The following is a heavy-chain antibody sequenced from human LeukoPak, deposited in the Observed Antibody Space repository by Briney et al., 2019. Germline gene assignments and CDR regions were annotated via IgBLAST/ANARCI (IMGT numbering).Heavy chain of an antibody. J-gene: IGHJ5*02. CDR1: GGSISSGDYF. D-gene: IGHD3-22*01. V-gene: IGHV4-30-4*01. CDR3: ARDDYDSSAYSEAAWFDP. CDR2: IYYSGST. Sequence: SQTLSLTCTASGGSISSGDYFWSWIRQPPGKGLEWIGYIYYSGSTSYNPSLKSRVDISVDTSRNQFSLKLSSVTAADTAVYYCARDDYDSSAYSEAAWFDPWGQGTLVTVSS.